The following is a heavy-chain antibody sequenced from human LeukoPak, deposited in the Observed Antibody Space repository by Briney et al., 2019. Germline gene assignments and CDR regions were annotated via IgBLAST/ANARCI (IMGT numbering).Heavy chain of an antibody. CDR3: ARDAPVRGVLTGYYYYYYMDV. D-gene: IGHD3-10*01. J-gene: IGHJ6*03. CDR2: ISSSGSTI. CDR1: GFTFSDYY. V-gene: IGHV3-11*01. Sequence: GGSLRLSCAASGFTFSDYYMSWIRQAPGKGLEWVSYISSSGSTIYYADSVKGRFTISRDNAKNSLYLQMNSLRAEDTAVYYCARDAPVRGVLTGYYYYYYMDVWGKGTTVTVSS.